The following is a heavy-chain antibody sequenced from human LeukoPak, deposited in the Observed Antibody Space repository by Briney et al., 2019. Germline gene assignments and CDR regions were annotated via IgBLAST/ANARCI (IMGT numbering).Heavy chain of an antibody. J-gene: IGHJ4*02. V-gene: IGHV4-30-4*08. CDR2: IYYSGST. Sequence: PSETLSLTCTVSGGSISSGDYYWSWIRQPPGKGLEWIGYIYYSGSTYYNPSLKSRVTLSIDTSKNQFSLKLSSVTAADTAMYYCARDGGNYLLFDYWGQGTLVTVSS. CDR3: ARDGGNYLLFDY. CDR1: GGSISSGDYY. D-gene: IGHD4/OR15-4a*01.